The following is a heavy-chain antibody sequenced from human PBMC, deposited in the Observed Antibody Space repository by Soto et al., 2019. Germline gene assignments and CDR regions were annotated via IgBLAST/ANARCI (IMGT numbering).Heavy chain of an antibody. V-gene: IGHV3-74*01. J-gene: IGHJ6*03. CDR1: EFTFSGRS. Sequence: EVQLVESGGGLVQPGGSLRLSCAASEFTFSGRSVHWVRQAPGKGLGWVSGIDKVGTDSTYADSVKGRFTSSRDNDKNTVYLQMNSLRVEDTDVYYCARGWFGPDVWGKGTTVTVSS. CDR2: IDKVGTDS. CDR3: ARGWFGPDV. D-gene: IGHD3-10*01.